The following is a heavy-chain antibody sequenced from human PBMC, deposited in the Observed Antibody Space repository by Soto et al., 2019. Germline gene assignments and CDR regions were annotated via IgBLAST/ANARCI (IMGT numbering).Heavy chain of an antibody. V-gene: IGHV1-58*01. CDR2: IVVGSGNT. D-gene: IGHD3-3*01. CDR3: AADPRYYGFWSGYPAGPDY. Sequence: GASVKVSCKASGFTFTSSAVQWVRQARGQRLEWIGWIVVGSGNTNYAQKFQERVTITRDMSTSTAYMELSSLRSEDTAVYYCAADPRYYGFWSGYPAGPDYWGQGTLVTVSS. CDR1: GFTFTSSA. J-gene: IGHJ4*02.